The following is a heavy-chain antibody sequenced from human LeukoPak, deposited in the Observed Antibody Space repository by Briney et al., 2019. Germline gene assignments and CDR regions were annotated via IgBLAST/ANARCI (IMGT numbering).Heavy chain of an antibody. Sequence: LETLSLTCTVSGGSISSSSYYWGWIRQPPGKGLEWIGSIYYSGSTYYNPSLKSRVTISVDTSKNQFSLKLSSVTAADTAVYYCAANSIAAVGAFDIWGQGTMVTVSS. CDR1: GGSISSSSYY. D-gene: IGHD6-13*01. J-gene: IGHJ3*02. CDR2: IYYSGST. CDR3: AANSIAAVGAFDI. V-gene: IGHV4-39*07.